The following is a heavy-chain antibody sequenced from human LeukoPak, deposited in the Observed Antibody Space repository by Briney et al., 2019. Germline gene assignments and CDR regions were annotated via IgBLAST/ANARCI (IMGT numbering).Heavy chain of an antibody. CDR3: ARAPYSSSQLNFDY. J-gene: IGHJ4*02. V-gene: IGHV4-59*01. D-gene: IGHD6-13*01. CDR2: IYYTGST. Sequence: SETLSLTCNVSGGSMGYYYWSWIRPPPGKGPEWVGYIYYTGSTNYNPSLKSRLTISVDTSKNQFFLTLSSVTAADTAVYYCARAPYSSSQLNFDYWGQGTLVTVSS. CDR1: GGSMGYYY.